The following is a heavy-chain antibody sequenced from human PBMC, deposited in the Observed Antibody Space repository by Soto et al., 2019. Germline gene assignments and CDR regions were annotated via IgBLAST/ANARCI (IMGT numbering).Heavy chain of an antibody. CDR3: SIAAIFDYHDVMDF. D-gene: IGHD2-2*01. CDR1: GHSLNHYY. Sequence: GASVKVSCKASGHSLNHYYIHWVRQAPGLGLEWMAIDNPSGGFVTHAPKFQDRVTVTRDTSTSTVSMELSSLRSDDTAVYYWSIAAIFDYHDVMDFCGQGSTVIGSS. V-gene: IGHV1-46*02. CDR2: DNPSGGFV. J-gene: IGHJ6*02.